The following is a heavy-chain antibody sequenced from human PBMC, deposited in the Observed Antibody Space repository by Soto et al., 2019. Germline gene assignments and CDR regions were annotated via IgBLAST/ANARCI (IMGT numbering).Heavy chain of an antibody. J-gene: IGHJ5*02. Sequence: HSEDLSLTWNVSSGYICNDYGSWIRQSPEKGLEWIGYMYYNGNINYNPSLKSRVTISIDTSKNQFSLTLKSVSAADTAVYYCASGGNWFDPWGQGVPVTVSS. CDR2: MYYNGNI. D-gene: IGHD3-16*01. CDR3: ASGGNWFDP. CDR1: SGYICNDY. V-gene: IGHV4-59*01.